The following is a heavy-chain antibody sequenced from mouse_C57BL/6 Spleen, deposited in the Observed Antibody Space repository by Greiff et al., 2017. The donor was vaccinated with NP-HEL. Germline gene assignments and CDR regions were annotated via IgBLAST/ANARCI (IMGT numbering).Heavy chain of an antibody. V-gene: IGHV1-15*01. D-gene: IGHD3-1*01. CDR2: IDPETGGT. Sequence: QVQLQQSGAELVRPGASVTLSCKASGYTFTDYEMHWVKQTPVHGLEWIGAIDPETGGTAYNQKFKGKAILTADKSSSTAYMELRSLTSEDSAVYYCTRMGTPGYFDVWGTGTTVTVSS. CDR3: TRMGTPGYFDV. CDR1: GYTFTDYE. J-gene: IGHJ1*03.